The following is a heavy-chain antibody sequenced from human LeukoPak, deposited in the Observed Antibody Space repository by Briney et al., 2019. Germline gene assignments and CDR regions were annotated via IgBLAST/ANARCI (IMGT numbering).Heavy chain of an antibody. CDR3: TRDQISINALDM. Sequence: SETLSLTCTVSGASISGHYLTWIRHAPGKGLEWIGYISYIGSTNYNPSLKSRVTISVDTSKNLFSLKLRSVTAADTAVYYCTRDQISINALDMWGQGKMVTVSS. J-gene: IGHJ3*02. V-gene: IGHV4-59*11. CDR2: ISYIGST. CDR1: GASISGHY. D-gene: IGHD1-14*01.